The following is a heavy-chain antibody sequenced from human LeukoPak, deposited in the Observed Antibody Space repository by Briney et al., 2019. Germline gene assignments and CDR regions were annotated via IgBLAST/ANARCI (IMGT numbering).Heavy chain of an antibody. CDR1: GFTFDDYA. J-gene: IGHJ4*02. CDR3: AKVRGYSYGSFDY. Sequence: GRSLRLSCAASGFTFDDYAMHWVRQAPGKGLEWVSGISWNSGDIGYADSVKGRFTISRDNAKNSLYLQMNSLRAEDTALYYCAKVRGYSYGSFDYWGQGTLVTVSS. V-gene: IGHV3-9*01. CDR2: ISWNSGDI. D-gene: IGHD5-18*01.